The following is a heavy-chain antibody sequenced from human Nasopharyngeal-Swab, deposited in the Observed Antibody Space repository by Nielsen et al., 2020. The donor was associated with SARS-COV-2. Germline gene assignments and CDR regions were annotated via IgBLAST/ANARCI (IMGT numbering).Heavy chain of an antibody. Sequence: GGSLRLSCAASGFTFSSYSMNWVSQAPGKVLELFSSISSSSSYIYYADSVKGRFTISRDNAKNSLYLQMNRLSAEDTAVYYFARRAVAGESFQHWGQGTLVTVSS. CDR2: ISSSSSYI. D-gene: IGHD6-19*01. V-gene: IGHV3-21*01. CDR3: ARRAVAGESFQH. J-gene: IGHJ1*01. CDR1: GFTFSSYS.